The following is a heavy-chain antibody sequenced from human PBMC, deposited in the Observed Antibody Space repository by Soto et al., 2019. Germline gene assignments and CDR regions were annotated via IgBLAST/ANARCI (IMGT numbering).Heavy chain of an antibody. D-gene: IGHD6-19*01. CDR2: IYYSGST. CDR3: ARHSSGWSGLWFDP. J-gene: IGHJ5*02. CDR1: GGSISSYY. Sequence: SETLSLTCTVSGGSISSYYWSWIRQPPGKGLEWIGYIYYSGSTNYNPSLKSRVTISVDTSKNQFSLKLSSVTAADTAVYYCARHSSGWSGLWFDPWGPGTLVTVSS. V-gene: IGHV4-59*01.